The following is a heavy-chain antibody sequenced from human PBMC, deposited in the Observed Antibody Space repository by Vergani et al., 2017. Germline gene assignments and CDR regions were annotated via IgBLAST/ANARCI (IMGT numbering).Heavy chain of an antibody. CDR3: ASNTHSGQRADR. V-gene: IGHV4-39*01. D-gene: IGHD6-19*01. J-gene: IGHJ5*02. CDR2: IYYSENK. CDR1: GGSITYGAFY. Sequence: QAQLQESGPGLVKPSETLSLTCTVSGGSITYGAFYRGWIRHSPGKGLEWIGSIYYSENKFYNPSLESRVTLSIDTTKNQFSLKLKSVTAADTAVYYCASNTHSGQRADRWGQGILVTVTS.